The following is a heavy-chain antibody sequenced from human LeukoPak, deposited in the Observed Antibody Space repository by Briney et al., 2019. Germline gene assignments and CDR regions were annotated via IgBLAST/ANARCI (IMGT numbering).Heavy chain of an antibody. J-gene: IGHJ5*02. CDR1: GFTFSSYW. D-gene: IGHD5-18*01. V-gene: IGHV3-53*01. CDR2: IYSGGST. CDR3: ASVIRGYPS. Sequence: PGGSLRLSCAASGFTFSSYWMSWVRQAPGKGLEWVSVIYSGGSTYYADSVKGRFTISRDNSKNTLYLQMNSLRAEDTAVYYCASVIRGYPSWGQGTLVTVSS.